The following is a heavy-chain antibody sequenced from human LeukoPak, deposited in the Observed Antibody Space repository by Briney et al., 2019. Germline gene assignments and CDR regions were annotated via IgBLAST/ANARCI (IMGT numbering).Heavy chain of an antibody. CDR1: GYSFTGYY. J-gene: IGHJ4*02. D-gene: IGHD1-26*01. V-gene: IGHV1-2*02. CDR2: INPNSGGT. Sequence: GASVKVSCYASGYSFTGYYIHWVRQAPGQGLEWMGWINPNSGGTNYAQKFQGRVTMTRDTSISTAYMDLSRLRSDDTAVYYCARGSIVGATFDYFDYWGQGTLVTVSS. CDR3: ARGSIVGATFDYFDY.